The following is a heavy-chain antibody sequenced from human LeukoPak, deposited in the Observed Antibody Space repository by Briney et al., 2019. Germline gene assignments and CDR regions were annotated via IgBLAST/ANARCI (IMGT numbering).Heavy chain of an antibody. J-gene: IGHJ4*02. CDR3: AREGQSPGYGGKPGDD. Sequence: PGGSLRLSCAASGFTFSSYAMHWVRQAPGKGLEWVANIKQDGSEKYYVDSVKGRFTISRDNAKNSLYLQMNSLRAEDTAVYYCAREGQSPGYGGKPGDDWGQGTLVIVSS. V-gene: IGHV3-7*01. CDR1: GFTFSSYA. D-gene: IGHD4-23*01. CDR2: IKQDGSEK.